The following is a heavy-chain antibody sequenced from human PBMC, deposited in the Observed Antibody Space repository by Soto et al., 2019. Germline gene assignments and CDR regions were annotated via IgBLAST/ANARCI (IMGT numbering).Heavy chain of an antibody. CDR3: ARDLGYPDASDV. Sequence: QVQLVQSGAEVKKPGASVKVSCKASGYTFTTYAMHWVRQAPGQRLEWMGWINAGNGNTKYSQKFQGRVTITRDTSASIAYMELSRLRSEDTAVYYCARDLGYPDASDVWGQGTMVTVSS. D-gene: IGHD5-12*01. V-gene: IGHV1-3*01. J-gene: IGHJ3*01. CDR2: INAGNGNT. CDR1: GYTFTTYA.